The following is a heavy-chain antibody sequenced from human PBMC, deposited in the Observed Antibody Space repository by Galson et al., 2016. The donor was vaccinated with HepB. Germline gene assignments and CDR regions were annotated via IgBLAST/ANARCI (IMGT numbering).Heavy chain of an antibody. Sequence: PALVKPTQTLTLTCTFSGFSLRSSGVGVGWIRQPPGKALEWLALIYWDDDKRYSPSLKSRLTITKDTSKNQLVLTMTNMDPVDTATYYCARETLGYCGGDCYSGGWFDPWGQGTLVTVAS. CDR1: GFSLRSSGVG. J-gene: IGHJ5*02. CDR2: IYWDDDK. D-gene: IGHD2-21*02. V-gene: IGHV2-5*02. CDR3: ARETLGYCGGDCYSGGWFDP.